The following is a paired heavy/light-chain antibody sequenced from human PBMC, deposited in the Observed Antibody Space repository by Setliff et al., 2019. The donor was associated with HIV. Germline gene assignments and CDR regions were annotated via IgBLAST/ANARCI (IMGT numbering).Heavy chain of an antibody. CDR3: AKHACSSTSCPPGRYYYGMDV. D-gene: IGHD2-2*01. Sequence: EVQLLESGGGLVQPGGSLRLSCAASGFTFSSYAMSWVRQAPGKGLEWVSAISGSGGSTYYADSVKGRFTISRDNSKNTLYLQMNSLRAEDTAVYYCAKHACSSTSCPPGRYYYGMDVWGQGTTVTVSS. CDR1: GFTFSSYA. CDR2: ISGSGGST. V-gene: IGHV3-23*01. J-gene: IGHJ6*02.
Light chain of an antibody. CDR1: NIGSKS. CDR3: QVWDSSSDHVV. V-gene: IGLV3-21*03. Sequence: SYVLTQPPSVSVAPGKTARITCGGNNIGSKSVHWYQQKPGQAPVLVVYDDSDRPSGIPERFSGSNSGNTATLTISRVEAGDEADYYCQVWDSSSDHVVFGGGTKLTVL. J-gene: IGLJ2*01. CDR2: DDS.